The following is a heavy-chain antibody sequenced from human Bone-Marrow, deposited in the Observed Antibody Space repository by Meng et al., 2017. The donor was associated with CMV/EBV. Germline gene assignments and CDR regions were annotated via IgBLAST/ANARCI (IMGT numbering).Heavy chain of an antibody. CDR3: ARPSGWNWFDP. CDR2: INHSGST. J-gene: IGHJ5*02. CDR1: GGSISVSSYY. V-gene: IGHV4-39*07. Sequence: SETLSLTCTVSGGSISVSSYYWGWIRQSPGKGLEWIGEINHSGSTNYNPSLKSRVTMSVDTSKDQFSLKLRSVTAADTGVYYCARPSGWNWFDPWGQGTLVTVSS. D-gene: IGHD6-19*01.